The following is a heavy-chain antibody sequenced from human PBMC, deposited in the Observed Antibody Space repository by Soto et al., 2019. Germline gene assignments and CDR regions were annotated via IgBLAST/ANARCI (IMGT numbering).Heavy chain of an antibody. Sequence: QVQLVQSGAEVKKPGASVKVSCKASGYTFTSYGIIWVRQAPGQGLAWMGWISAHNGNTNYAQKLQGRVTMTTDTSTSTAYTELRSLRSDDTAVYYCARDQSLRVSNPGYWGQGTLVTVSS. CDR3: ARDQSLRVSNPGY. CDR1: GYTFTSYG. V-gene: IGHV1-18*01. J-gene: IGHJ4*02. CDR2: ISAHNGNT. D-gene: IGHD6-13*01.